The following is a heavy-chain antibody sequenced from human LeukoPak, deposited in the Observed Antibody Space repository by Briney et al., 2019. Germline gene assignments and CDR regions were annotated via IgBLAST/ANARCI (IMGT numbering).Heavy chain of an antibody. J-gene: IGHJ5*02. CDR3: ASTTLLWFGELLSYWFDP. CDR1: GGTFSSYA. V-gene: IGHV1-69*06. CDR2: IIPIFGTA. D-gene: IGHD3-10*01. Sequence: SVKVSCKASGGTFSSYAISWVRQAPGQGLEWMGGIIPIFGTANYAQKFQGRVTITADKSTSTAYMELSSLRSEDTAVYYCASTTLLWFGELLSYWFDPWGQGTLVTVSS.